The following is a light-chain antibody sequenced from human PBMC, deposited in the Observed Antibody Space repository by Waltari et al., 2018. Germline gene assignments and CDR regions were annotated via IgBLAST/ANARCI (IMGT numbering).Light chain of an antibody. Sequence: EIVLTQSPGTLSLSPGERATLSCKTSQNVTSDYLAWYQQRPGQAPRLLIYGTSSRATGIPGRFSGSGSGTDFTLTISRLEPEDFAVFYCHQYSTVPGTFGQETRVDLK. CDR1: QNVTSDY. CDR3: HQYSTVPGT. J-gene: IGKJ5*01. V-gene: IGKV3-20*01. CDR2: GTS.